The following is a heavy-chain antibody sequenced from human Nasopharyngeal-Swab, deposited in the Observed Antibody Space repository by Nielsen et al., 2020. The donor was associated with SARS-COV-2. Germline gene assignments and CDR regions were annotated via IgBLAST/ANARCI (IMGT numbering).Heavy chain of an antibody. Sequence: GGSLRLSCAASGFTFDDYAMHWVRQAPGKGLEWVSLINWDGGSTYYADSVKGRFTISRDNSKNSLYLQMDSLRAEDTALYYCAKGRSPREIGRYFDWLLDYWGQGTLVTVSS. CDR1: GFTFDDYA. CDR2: INWDGGST. J-gene: IGHJ4*02. CDR3: AKGRSPREIGRYFDWLLDY. V-gene: IGHV3-43D*03. D-gene: IGHD3-9*01.